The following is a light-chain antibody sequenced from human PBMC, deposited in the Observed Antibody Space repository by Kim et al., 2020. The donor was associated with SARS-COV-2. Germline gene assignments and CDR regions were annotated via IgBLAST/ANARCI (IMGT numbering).Light chain of an antibody. CDR3: SSYTTGTTLV. V-gene: IGLV2-14*03. CDR2: EVS. CDR1: SSDVGGYNY. J-gene: IGLJ1*01. Sequence: QSALTQPASVSGSPGQSITISCTGTSSDVGGYNYVSWYQQHPGKAPKLMIFEVSNRPSGVSDRFSGSKSGNTASLTISGLQAEDEADYHCSSYTTGTTLVFGTGTKVT.